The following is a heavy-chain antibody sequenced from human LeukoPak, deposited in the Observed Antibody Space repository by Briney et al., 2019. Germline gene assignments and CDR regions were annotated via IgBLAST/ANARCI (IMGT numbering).Heavy chain of an antibody. CDR2: IYYSGST. V-gene: IGHV4-59*01. CDR1: GGSISSYY. Sequence: SETLSLTCTVSGGSISSYYWSWIRQPPGKGLEWIGYIYYSGSTNYNPSLKSRVTISVDTSKNQFSLKLSSVTAADTAVYYCARQTSALGYGMDVWGQGTTVTVSS. D-gene: IGHD3-16*01. J-gene: IGHJ6*02. CDR3: ARQTSALGYGMDV.